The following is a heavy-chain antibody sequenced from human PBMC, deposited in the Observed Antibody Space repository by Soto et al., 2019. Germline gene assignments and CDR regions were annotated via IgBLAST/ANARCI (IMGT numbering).Heavy chain of an antibody. J-gene: IGHJ4*02. V-gene: IGHV3-53*01. CDR2: IYSGGNT. D-gene: IGHD3-22*01. CDR1: GFTVSNSY. Sequence: EVQLVESGGGLIEPGGSLRLSCAASGFTVSNSYMSWVRQAPGKGLEWVSVIYSGGNTYYADSVKGRFTISRDNSKNTLFLQMNSLRAEDTAVYYCAHSSGYYYGIAYDFWGQGTLVTVSS. CDR3: AHSSGYYYGIAYDF.